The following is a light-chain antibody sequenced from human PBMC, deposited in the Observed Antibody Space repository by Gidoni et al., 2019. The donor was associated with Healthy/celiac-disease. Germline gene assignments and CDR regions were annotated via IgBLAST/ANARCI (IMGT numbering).Light chain of an antibody. CDR3: QQSYSTSTWT. J-gene: IGKJ1*01. CDR2: AAS. V-gene: IGKV1-39*01. CDR1: QSISSY. Sequence: DIQMTQSPSSLSASVGDRVTITCRASQSISSYLNWYQQKPGKAPKLLIYAASSLQSGVPSRFSGSGSGTAFTLTIISLQPEDFATYYCQQSYSTSTWTFGQGTKVEIK.